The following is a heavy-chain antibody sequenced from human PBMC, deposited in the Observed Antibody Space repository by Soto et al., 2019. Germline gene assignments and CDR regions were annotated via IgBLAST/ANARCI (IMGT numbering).Heavy chain of an antibody. J-gene: IGHJ5*02. CDR1: GFTFSTYG. V-gene: IGHV3-74*01. D-gene: IGHD3-10*01. CDR3: ARGNMIRGVMIRSYNWFDA. CDR2: IKSDGSVT. Sequence: EVQLVASGGGLVQPGGSLRLACAASGFTFSTYGMHWVRQAPGKGLVWVSRIKSDGSVTTYADFVEGRFTISRDNAKNTLFLEMNSLRAEDTAVYFCARGNMIRGVMIRSYNWFDAWGLGTLVTVYS.